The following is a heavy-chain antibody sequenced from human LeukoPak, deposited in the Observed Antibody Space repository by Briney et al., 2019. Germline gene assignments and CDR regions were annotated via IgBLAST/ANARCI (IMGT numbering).Heavy chain of an antibody. CDR3: ASSLGGYYYDTLYAFDI. D-gene: IGHD3-22*01. J-gene: IGHJ3*02. Sequence: GGSLRLSCAASGFTVSINYMSWVRQAPGKGLEWVSVIYSGGSTYYADSVKGRFTISRDNSKNTLYLQMNSLRAEDTAVYYCASSLGGYYYDTLYAFDIWGQGTMVTVSS. CDR1: GFTVSINY. V-gene: IGHV3-66*01. CDR2: IYSGGST.